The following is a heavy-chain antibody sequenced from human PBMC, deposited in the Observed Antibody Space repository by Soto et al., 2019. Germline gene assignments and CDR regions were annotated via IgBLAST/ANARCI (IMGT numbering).Heavy chain of an antibody. Sequence: PGESLKISCKGSGYSFSNYWIGWVRQMPGKGLEWMGIIYPGDSDTKYSPSFRGQVIISADKSISTAYLQWSSLEASDTAMYYCARYSGSLDYWGQGTLVTVSS. CDR1: GYSFSNYW. CDR2: IYPGDSDT. V-gene: IGHV5-51*01. J-gene: IGHJ4*02. D-gene: IGHD1-26*01. CDR3: ARYSGSLDY.